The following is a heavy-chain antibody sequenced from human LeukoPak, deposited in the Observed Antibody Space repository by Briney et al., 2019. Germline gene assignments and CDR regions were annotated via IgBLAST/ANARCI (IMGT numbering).Heavy chain of an antibody. V-gene: IGHV1-18*01. Sequence: APVKVSSTASVYTFTSYVISSGRQAPGQGREWRGWISTYNGNTNSAQKLRSRVTMTTDTSTSTAYMELRSLRADDTALYCGARGDYGGNSIYFDYWGQGTLVTVSS. CDR2: ISTYNGNT. CDR1: VYTFTSYV. J-gene: IGHJ4*02. CDR3: ARGDYGGNSIYFDY. D-gene: IGHD4-23*01.